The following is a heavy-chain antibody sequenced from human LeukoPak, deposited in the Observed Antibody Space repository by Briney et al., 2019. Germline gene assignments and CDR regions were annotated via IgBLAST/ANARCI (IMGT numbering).Heavy chain of an antibody. Sequence: PGGSLRLSCAASGFTFSSYDMNWVRQAPGKGLEWVSYISSSSSYIYYADSVKGRFTISRDNAKNSLYLQMNSLRAEDTAVYYCAKGYSNGYGAWGQGTLVTVSS. CDR2: ISSSSSYI. D-gene: IGHD6-19*01. CDR1: GFTFSSYD. J-gene: IGHJ5*02. CDR3: AKGYSNGYGA. V-gene: IGHV3-21*04.